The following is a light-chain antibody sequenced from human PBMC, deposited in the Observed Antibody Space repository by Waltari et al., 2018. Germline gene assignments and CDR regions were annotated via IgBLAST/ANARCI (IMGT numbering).Light chain of an antibody. CDR1: QSVSSY. J-gene: IGKJ4*01. CDR2: DAS. Sequence: EIVLTQSPATLSLSPGERATLSCSASQSVSSYLAWYQQKPGQAPRLLIYDASNRATGIRARLSGSGSGTDFTLTISSLEPEDFAVYYCQQRSNWPLLTFGGGTKVEIK. CDR3: QQRSNWPLLT. V-gene: IGKV3-11*01.